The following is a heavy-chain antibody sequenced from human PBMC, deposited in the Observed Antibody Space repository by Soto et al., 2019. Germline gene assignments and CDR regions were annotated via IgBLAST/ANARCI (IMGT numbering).Heavy chain of an antibody. V-gene: IGHV1-46*01. CDR2: INPRGGST. D-gene: IGHD4-17*01. Sequence: ASVKVSCKASGYMFTNYYMHCLRQAPGQGPEWMGIINPRGGSTSYAQKFQGRVTMTRDTSTSTVYMELSSLKSEDTAVYYCARRRVSDWVTTPFDYWGQGTLVPVSS. CDR3: ARRRVSDWVTTPFDY. J-gene: IGHJ4*02. CDR1: GYMFTNYY.